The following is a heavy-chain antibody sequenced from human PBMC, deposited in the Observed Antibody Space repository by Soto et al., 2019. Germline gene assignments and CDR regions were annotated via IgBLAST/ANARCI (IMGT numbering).Heavy chain of an antibody. D-gene: IGHD3-3*01. Sequence: ASVKVSCKASGYTFTSYAMHWVRQAPGQRLEWMGWINAGNGNTKYSQKFQGRVTITRDTSASTAYMELSSLRSEDTTVYYCAALGITIFQGTLAFDPWGQGTLVTVSS. V-gene: IGHV1-3*01. CDR3: AALGITIFQGTLAFDP. CDR2: INAGNGNT. CDR1: GYTFTSYA. J-gene: IGHJ5*02.